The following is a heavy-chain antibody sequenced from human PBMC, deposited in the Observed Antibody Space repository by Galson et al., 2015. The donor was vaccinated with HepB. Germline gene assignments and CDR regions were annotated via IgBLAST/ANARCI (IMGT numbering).Heavy chain of an antibody. CDR1: GYTFTSYY. Sequence: SVKVSCKASGYTFTSYYMHWVRQAPGQGLEWMGIINPSGGSTSYAQKFQGRVTMTRDTSTSTVYMELSSLRSEDTAVYYCARDRLGAYCGGDCHTRYYYGMDVWGQGTTVTVSS. CDR2: INPSGGST. V-gene: IGHV1-46*01. J-gene: IGHJ6*02. CDR3: ARDRLGAYCGGDCHTRYYYGMDV. D-gene: IGHD2-21*02.